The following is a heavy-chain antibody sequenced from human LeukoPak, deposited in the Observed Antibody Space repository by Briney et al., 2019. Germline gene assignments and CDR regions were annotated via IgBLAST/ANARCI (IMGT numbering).Heavy chain of an antibody. CDR3: ARIPAAGSMGWFDP. V-gene: IGHV4-61*01. CDR2: IFYSGTT. J-gene: IGHJ5*02. CDR1: GYSISSGYY. D-gene: IGHD6-13*01. Sequence: SETLSLTCTVSGYSISSGYYWTWIRQPPGRGLEWIGYIFYSGTTEYNPSLKSRVTISKDTSSNQFSLRLTSLTAADTAVYYCARIPAAGSMGWFDPWGQGTLVTVSS.